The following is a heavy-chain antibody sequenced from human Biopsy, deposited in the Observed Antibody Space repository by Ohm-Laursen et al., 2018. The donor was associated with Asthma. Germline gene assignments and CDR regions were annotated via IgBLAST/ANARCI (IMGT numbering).Heavy chain of an antibody. CDR1: GDIFSSFP. V-gene: IGHV1-69*01. D-gene: IGHD5-12*01. Sequence: SSVKVSCKTSGDIFSSFPFSWVRQAPGQGLEWMGGINPLLGSTNYAPRFQGRVTLTADESSSTVYVELSSLTSDDTAVYYCARRNQWLSLSLDFWGQGTLVTVSS. CDR3: ARRNQWLSLSLDF. CDR2: INPLLGST. J-gene: IGHJ4*02.